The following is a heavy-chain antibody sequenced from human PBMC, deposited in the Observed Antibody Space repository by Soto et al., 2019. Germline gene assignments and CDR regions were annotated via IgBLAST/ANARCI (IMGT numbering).Heavy chain of an antibody. CDR2: TNHDGSAT. Sequence: EVQLVESGGGLVQPGGSLRLSCEASEFTFNRHWMHWVRQAPGKGLVWVEHTNHDGSATTYADPVKGRFTISRDNDKNTVILQMDSPIAADKAFSYCVRDPDWVNAICSYQGYGMDVWGQGTTVTVSS. CDR3: VRDPDWVNAICSYQGYGMDV. V-gene: IGHV3-74*03. D-gene: IGHD2-21*01. J-gene: IGHJ6*02. CDR1: EFTFNRHW.